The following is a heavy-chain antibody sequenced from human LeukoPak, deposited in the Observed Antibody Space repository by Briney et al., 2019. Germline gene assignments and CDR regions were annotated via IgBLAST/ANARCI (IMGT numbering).Heavy chain of an antibody. J-gene: IGHJ6*02. Sequence: GGSLRLSCAASGFTFSSYWMHWVRQAPGKGLVWVSRINSDGSSTSYVDSVKGRFTISRDNAKNTLYLQMNSLRAEDTAVYYCARMKRYSSGWYPSYYGMDVWGQGTTVTVSS. D-gene: IGHD6-19*01. CDR3: ARMKRYSSGWYPSYYGMDV. V-gene: IGHV3-74*01. CDR2: INSDGSST. CDR1: GFTFSSYW.